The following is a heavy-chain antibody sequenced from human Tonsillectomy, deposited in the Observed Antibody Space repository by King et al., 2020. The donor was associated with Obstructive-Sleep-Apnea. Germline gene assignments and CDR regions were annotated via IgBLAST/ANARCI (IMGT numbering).Heavy chain of an antibody. J-gene: IGHJ4*02. Sequence: VQLQESGPGLVKPSQTLSLTCTVSGGSISSGGYYWSWIRQHPGKGLEWIGYIYYSGSTYYNPSLKSRVTISVDTSKNQFSLKLRSVTAAGTAVYYCARSGYYDSSGYHDFDYWGQGTLVTVSS. CDR2: IYYSGST. CDR3: ARSGYYDSSGYHDFDY. D-gene: IGHD3-22*01. V-gene: IGHV4-31*03. CDR1: GGSISSGGYY.